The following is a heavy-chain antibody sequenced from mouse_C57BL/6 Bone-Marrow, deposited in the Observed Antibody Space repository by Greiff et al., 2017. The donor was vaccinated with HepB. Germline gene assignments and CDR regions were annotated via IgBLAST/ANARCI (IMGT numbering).Heavy chain of an antibody. J-gene: IGHJ3*01. Sequence: EVQLQQSGPELVKPGASVKISCKASGYTFTDYYMNWVKQSHGKSLEWIGDINPNNGGTSYNQKFKGKATLTVDKSSSTAYMELRSLTSEDSAVYYCARRGYYDYCFAYWGQGTLVTVSA. V-gene: IGHV1-26*01. CDR3: ARRGYYDYCFAY. CDR2: INPNNGGT. D-gene: IGHD2-4*01. CDR1: GYTFTDYY.